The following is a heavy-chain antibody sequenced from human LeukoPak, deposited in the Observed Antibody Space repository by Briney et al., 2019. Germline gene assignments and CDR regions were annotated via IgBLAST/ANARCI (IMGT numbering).Heavy chain of an antibody. CDR3: ARDNRGGSSSWFPLFDY. J-gene: IGHJ4*02. Sequence: SETLSLTCTVSDYSISNTYYWGWIRQPPGQGLEWIGNIHHSGITNYNPSLKSRVSISLDTSKNQFSLRLTSVTAADTAVYYCARDNRGGSSSWFPLFDYWGQGILVTVSS. D-gene: IGHD6-13*01. CDR1: DYSISNTYY. CDR2: IHHSGIT. V-gene: IGHV4-38-2*02.